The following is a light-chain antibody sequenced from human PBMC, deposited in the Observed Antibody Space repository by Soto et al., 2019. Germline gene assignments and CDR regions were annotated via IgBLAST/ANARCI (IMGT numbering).Light chain of an antibody. V-gene: IGKV1-6*01. Sequence: AIQLTQSPSSLYASVGDRVTITCRASQAIRTALGWYQQKPGKVPKLLIYAASILQSGVPSRFRGSGSGTDFTLNISSLQPEDFATYYCLLDFRYFWAFGQGTKVEIK. CDR3: LLDFRYFWA. CDR1: QAIRTA. CDR2: AAS. J-gene: IGKJ1*01.